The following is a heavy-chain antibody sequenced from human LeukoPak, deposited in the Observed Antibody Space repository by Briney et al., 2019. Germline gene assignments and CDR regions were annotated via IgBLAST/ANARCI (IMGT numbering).Heavy chain of an antibody. D-gene: IGHD1-14*01. Sequence: PGGSLRLSCAASGFTFSSYAMSWVRQAPGKGLEWVSAISGSGGSTYYADSVKGRFTIPRDNSKNTLYLQMNSLRAEDTAVYYCAKDSGREGAFDIWGQGTMVTVSS. J-gene: IGHJ3*02. CDR1: GFTFSSYA. CDR2: ISGSGGST. CDR3: AKDSGREGAFDI. V-gene: IGHV3-23*01.